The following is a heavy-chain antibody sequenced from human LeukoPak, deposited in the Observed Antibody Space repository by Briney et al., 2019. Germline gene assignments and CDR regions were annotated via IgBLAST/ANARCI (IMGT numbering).Heavy chain of an antibody. CDR2: ISAYNGNT. V-gene: IGHV1-18*01. CDR3: ARDYRVGATKTDAFDI. Sequence: ASVKDSCKASGYTFTSYVISWGRQAPEQGLEWMGWISAYNGNTNYAQKLQGRVTMTTDTSTSTAYMELRSLRSDDTAVYYCARDYRVGATKTDAFDIWGQGTMITVSS. CDR1: GYTFTSYV. J-gene: IGHJ3*02. D-gene: IGHD1-26*01.